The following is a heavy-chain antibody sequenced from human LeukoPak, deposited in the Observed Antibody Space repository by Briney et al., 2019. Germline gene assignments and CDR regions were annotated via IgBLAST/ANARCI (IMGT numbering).Heavy chain of an antibody. J-gene: IGHJ4*02. Sequence: PSETLSLTCAVYGGSFSGYYWTWIRQPPGKGLEWIGEINHSGSTNYNPSLKSRVTISVDTSKNQFSLKLSSVTAADTAVYYCARDPSYKPLDYWGQGTLVTVSS. CDR3: ARDPSYKPLDY. V-gene: IGHV4-34*01. CDR2: INHSGST. CDR1: GGSFSGYY. D-gene: IGHD1-26*01.